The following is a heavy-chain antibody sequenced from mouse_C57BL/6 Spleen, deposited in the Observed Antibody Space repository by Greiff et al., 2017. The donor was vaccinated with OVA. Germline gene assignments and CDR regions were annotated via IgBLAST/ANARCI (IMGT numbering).Heavy chain of an antibody. CDR1: GYTFTSYW. D-gene: IGHD1-1*01. J-gene: IGHJ1*03. CDR3: ARLHYGSSYWYFDV. CDR2: IYPGSGST. V-gene: IGHV1-55*01. Sequence: QVQLQQPGAELVKPGASVKMSCKASGYTFTSYWITWVKQRPGQGLGWIGDIYPGSGSTNYNEKFKSKATLTVDTSSSTAYMQLSSLTSEDSAVYYCARLHYGSSYWYFDVWGTGTTVTVSS.